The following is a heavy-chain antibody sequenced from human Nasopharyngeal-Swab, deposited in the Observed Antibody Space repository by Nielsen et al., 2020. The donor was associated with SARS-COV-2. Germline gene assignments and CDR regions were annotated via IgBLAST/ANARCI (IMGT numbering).Heavy chain of an antibody. Sequence: ASVKVSCKASGYTLSNYGISWVRQTPGQGLEWMGWISVYNGDTNYAQKFQGRVTMTIDTSTSTAYMELRSLRPDDTAVYYCARDIHELLSGQFFDLWGQGSLVTVSS. CDR2: ISVYNGDT. D-gene: IGHD3-3*01. CDR1: GYTLSNYG. CDR3: ARDIHELLSGQFFDL. V-gene: IGHV1-18*01. J-gene: IGHJ5*02.